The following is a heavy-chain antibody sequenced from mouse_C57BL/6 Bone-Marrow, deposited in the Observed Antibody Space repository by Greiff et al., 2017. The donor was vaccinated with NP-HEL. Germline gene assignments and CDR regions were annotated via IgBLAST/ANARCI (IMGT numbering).Heavy chain of an antibody. D-gene: IGHD2-3*01. CDR3: AGDYDGYWYFDV. CDR2: ITHSGET. J-gene: IGHJ1*03. Sequence: QVQLQQSGPGLVKPSQSLFLTCSITGFPITSGYYWIWIRQSPGKPLEWMGYITHSGETFYNPSLQSPISITRETSKNQFFLQLNSATTEDTAMYYCAGDYDGYWYFDVWGTGTTVTVSS. CDR1: GFPITSGYY. V-gene: IGHV12-3*01.